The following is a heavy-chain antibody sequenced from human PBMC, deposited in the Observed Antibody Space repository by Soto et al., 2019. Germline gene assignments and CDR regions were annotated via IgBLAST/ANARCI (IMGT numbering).Heavy chain of an antibody. D-gene: IGHD4-17*01. CDR2: VYYSGTT. CDR1: GGSMIAYY. CDR3: ARTTAVPNTLRSRYFFDY. V-gene: IGHV4-59*01. Sequence: SPPVSGTGTVSGGSMIAYYFNCKRQPTGKGLQWSGYVYYSGTTNYNPSLKSRVTISVDLSKNRFPLRLSSVTTADTALYYCARTTAVPNTLRSRYFFDYWGQGTLVDVSA. J-gene: IGHJ4*02.